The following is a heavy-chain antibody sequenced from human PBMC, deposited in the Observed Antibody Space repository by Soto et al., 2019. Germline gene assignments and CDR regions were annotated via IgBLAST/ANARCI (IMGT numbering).Heavy chain of an antibody. Sequence: EVQLLESGGGLVQPGGSLRLSCAASGFTFSSYAMSWVRQAPGKGLEWVSAISGSGGSTYYADSVKGRFTISRDNSKNTLYLHMNSLRAEDTAVYYCAKDFAEYYDILTGYYSGYYFDYWRQGTLVTVS. CDR1: GFTFSSYA. CDR2: ISGSGGST. CDR3: AKDFAEYYDILTGYYSGYYFDY. V-gene: IGHV3-23*01. J-gene: IGHJ4*02. D-gene: IGHD3-9*01.